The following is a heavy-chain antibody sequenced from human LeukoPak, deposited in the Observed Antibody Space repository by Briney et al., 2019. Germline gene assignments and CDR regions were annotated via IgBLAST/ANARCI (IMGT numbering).Heavy chain of an antibody. D-gene: IGHD3-10*01. CDR2: IYYSGST. CDR1: GGSISSGDYY. V-gene: IGHV4-30-4*01. J-gene: IGHJ4*02. Sequence: SETLSLTCTVSGGSISSGDYYWSWIRQPPGKGLEWIGYIYYSGSTYYNPSLKSRVTISVDTSKNQFSLKLSSVTAADTAVYYCARESPHHYYGSGSYTPFDYWGQGTLVTVSS. CDR3: ARESPHHYYGSGSYTPFDY.